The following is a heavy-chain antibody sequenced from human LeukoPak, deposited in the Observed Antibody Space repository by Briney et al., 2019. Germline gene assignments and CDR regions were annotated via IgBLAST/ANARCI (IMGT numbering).Heavy chain of an antibody. D-gene: IGHD6-19*01. CDR2: ISSSSSTI. V-gene: IGHV3-48*04. CDR3: ARADSSGWYVGQFDY. Sequence: GGSLRLSCAASGFTFSSYSMNWVRQAPGKGLEWVSYISSSSSTIYYADSVKGRFTISRDNAKNSLYLQMNSLRAEDTAVYYCARADSSGWYVGQFDYWGQGTPVTVSS. J-gene: IGHJ4*02. CDR1: GFTFSSYS.